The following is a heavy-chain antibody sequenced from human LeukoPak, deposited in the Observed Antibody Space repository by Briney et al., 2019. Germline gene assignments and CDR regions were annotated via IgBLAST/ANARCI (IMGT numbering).Heavy chain of an antibody. J-gene: IGHJ4*02. D-gene: IGHD5-24*01. CDR3: ARDKRGDGYSPDY. V-gene: IGHV3-66*02. CDR2: IYSGGRT. CDR1: GFTISANF. Sequence: GGSLRLSCAASGFTISANFMSWVRQAPGKGLEWVSVIYSGGRTEYADSVKGRFTISRDNSKNTLYLQMNSLRAEDTAVYYCARDKRGDGYSPDYWGQGTLVTVSS.